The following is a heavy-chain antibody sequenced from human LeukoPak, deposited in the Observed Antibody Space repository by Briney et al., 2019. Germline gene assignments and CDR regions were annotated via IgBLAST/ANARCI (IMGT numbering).Heavy chain of an antibody. CDR3: ARETGYCSSTNCYGGVDC. Sequence: PGGSLRLSCAASGFTFSDYYMSWIRQAPGKGLEWVSYISSSNSYANYADSVKDRFSISRDNAKNSLYLQMNSLRAEDTAVYYCARETGYCSSTNCYGGVDCWGQGTLVTVSS. CDR2: ISSSNSYA. D-gene: IGHD2-2*01. CDR1: GFTFSDYY. V-gene: IGHV3-11*05. J-gene: IGHJ4*02.